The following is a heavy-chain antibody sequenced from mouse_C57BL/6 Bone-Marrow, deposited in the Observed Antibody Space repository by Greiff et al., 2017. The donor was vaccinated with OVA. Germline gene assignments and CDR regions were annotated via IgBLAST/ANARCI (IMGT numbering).Heavy chain of an antibody. Sequence: VQLQQPGAELVKPGASVKMSCKASGYTFTSYWITWVKQRPGQGLEWIGDIYPGSGSTNYNEKFKSKATLTVDTSSSTAYMQLSSLTSEDSAVYYCARGRGITTVVAEDWYFDYWGQGTTLTVSS. J-gene: IGHJ2*01. CDR1: GYTFTSYW. CDR2: IYPGSGST. D-gene: IGHD1-1*01. CDR3: ARGRGITTVVAEDWYFDY. V-gene: IGHV1-55*01.